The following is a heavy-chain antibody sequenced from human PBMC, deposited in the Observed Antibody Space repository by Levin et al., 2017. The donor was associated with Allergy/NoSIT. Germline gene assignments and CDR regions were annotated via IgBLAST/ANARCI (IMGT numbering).Heavy chain of an antibody. V-gene: IGHV4-39*01. CDR2: IYYSGST. J-gene: IGHJ5*02. D-gene: IGHD6-19*01. Sequence: SETLSLTCTVSGGSISSSSYYWGWIRQPPGKGLEWIGSIYYSGSTYYNPSLKSRVTISVDTSKNQFSLKLSSVTSADTALYYCARHPYSSGWSNTGNWFDPWGQGTLVTVSS. CDR1: GGSISSSSYY. CDR3: ARHPYSSGWSNTGNWFDP.